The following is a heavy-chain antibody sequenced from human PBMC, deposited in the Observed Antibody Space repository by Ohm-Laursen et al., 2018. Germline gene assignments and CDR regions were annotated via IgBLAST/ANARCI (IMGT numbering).Heavy chain of an antibody. CDR2: ISYDGSNK. J-gene: IGHJ6*02. Sequence: SLRLSCAASGFTFSSYWMSWVRQAPGKGLEWVAVISYDGSNKYYADSVKGRFTISRDNSKNTLYLQMNSLRAEDTAVYYCARTFRDYYYGMDVWGQGTTVTVSS. CDR3: ARTFRDYYYGMDV. CDR1: GFTFSSYW. V-gene: IGHV3-30*03. D-gene: IGHD3-10*01.